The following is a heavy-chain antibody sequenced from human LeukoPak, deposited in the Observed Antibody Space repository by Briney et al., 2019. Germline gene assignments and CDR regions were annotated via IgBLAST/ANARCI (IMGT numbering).Heavy chain of an antibody. CDR3: ARQDRVLIAFDY. V-gene: IGHV3-48*03. CDR1: GFTFNSYE. Sequence: PGGSLRLSCAAFGFTFNSYEMNWVRQAQGKGLEWVSYISSSGSTIYYADSVKGRFTISRDNAKSSLYLQMNSLRAEDTAIYYCARQDRVLIAFDYWGQGTLVTVSS. J-gene: IGHJ4*02. D-gene: IGHD3-3*01. CDR2: ISSSGSTI.